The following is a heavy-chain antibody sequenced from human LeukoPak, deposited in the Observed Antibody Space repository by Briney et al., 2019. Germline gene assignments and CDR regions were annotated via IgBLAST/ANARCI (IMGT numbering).Heavy chain of an antibody. CDR3: ARVRIGQQLDKYYYYAMDV. Sequence: ASVKVSFKASGYTFTDYYMHLVRQAPGQGLEWMGCINPNSGGTNYAQKFQGRVTMTTDTAISTAYMEVSRLRSDDTAVYYCARVRIGQQLDKYYYYAMDVWGQGTTVTVSS. V-gene: IGHV1-2*02. J-gene: IGHJ6*02. CDR1: GYTFTDYY. CDR2: INPNSGGT. D-gene: IGHD6-13*01.